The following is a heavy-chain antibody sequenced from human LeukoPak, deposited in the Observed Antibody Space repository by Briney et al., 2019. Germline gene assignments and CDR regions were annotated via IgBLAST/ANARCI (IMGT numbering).Heavy chain of an antibody. CDR2: IDPSDSYT. Sequence: GESLKISCKGSGYSFTGYWLSWVRQMSGRGLEWMGRIDPSDSYTNYSPSFQGHVTISADKSISTAYLQWSSLKASDTAMYYCAVYDRDAGYSYGSPIDYWGQGTLVTVSS. V-gene: IGHV5-10-1*01. CDR1: GYSFTGYW. D-gene: IGHD5-18*01. J-gene: IGHJ4*02. CDR3: AVYDRDAGYSYGSPIDY.